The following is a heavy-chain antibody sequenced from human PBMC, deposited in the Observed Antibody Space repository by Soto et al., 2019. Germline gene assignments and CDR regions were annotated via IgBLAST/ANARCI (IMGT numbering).Heavy chain of an antibody. V-gene: IGHV3-21*01. D-gene: IGHD6-19*01. CDR1: GFTFSSYS. CDR2: ISSSSSYI. CDR3: ARDMSGWYY. Sequence: EVQLVESGGGLVKPGGSLRLSCAAGGFTFSSYSLNWVRQAPGKGLEWVSSISSSSSYIYYADSVKGRFTISRDNAKNSLYLQMNSPRAEDTAVYYCARDMSGWYYWGQGTLVTVSS. J-gene: IGHJ4*02.